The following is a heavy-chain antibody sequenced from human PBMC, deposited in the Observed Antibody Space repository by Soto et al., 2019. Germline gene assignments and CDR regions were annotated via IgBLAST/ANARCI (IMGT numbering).Heavy chain of an antibody. V-gene: IGHV3-23*01. CDR3: ANPYYDFWSGYYADAYYFDY. J-gene: IGHJ4*02. CDR2: ISGSGGST. CDR1: GFTFSSYA. D-gene: IGHD3-3*01. Sequence: GGSLRLSCAASGFTFSSYAMSWVRQAPGKGLEWVSAISGSGGSTYYADPVKGRFTISRDNSKNTLYLQMNSLRAEDTAVYYCANPYYDFWSGYYADAYYFDYWGQGTLVTVSS.